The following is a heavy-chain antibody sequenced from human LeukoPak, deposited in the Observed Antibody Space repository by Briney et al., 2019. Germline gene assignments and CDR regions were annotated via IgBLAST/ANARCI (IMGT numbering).Heavy chain of an antibody. Sequence: GGSLRLSCAASRFTFSNAWMSWVRQAPGKGLEWVSAISGSGGSTYYADSVKGRFTISRDNSKNTLYLQMSSLRAEDTAVYYCAKWDTYYDSSGYYFYWGQGTLVTVSS. CDR3: AKWDTYYDSSGYYFY. V-gene: IGHV3-23*01. D-gene: IGHD3-22*01. CDR2: ISGSGGST. CDR1: RFTFSNAW. J-gene: IGHJ4*02.